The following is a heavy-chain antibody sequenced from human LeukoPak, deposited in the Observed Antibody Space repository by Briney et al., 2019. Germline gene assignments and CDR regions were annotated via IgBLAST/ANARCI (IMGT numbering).Heavy chain of an antibody. V-gene: IGHV3-64*04. J-gene: IGHJ3*02. CDR1: GFTFSSYA. CDR2: ISSNGGST. Sequence: QPGGSLRLSCSASGFTFSSYAMHWVRQAPGKGLEYVSAISSNGGSTYYADSVRGRFTISRDNSKNTLYLQMNSLRAEDTAVYYCARDYGTNGLTMVTTPGAFDIWGQGTMVTVSS. CDR3: ARDYGTNGLTMVTTPGAFDI. D-gene: IGHD4-17*01.